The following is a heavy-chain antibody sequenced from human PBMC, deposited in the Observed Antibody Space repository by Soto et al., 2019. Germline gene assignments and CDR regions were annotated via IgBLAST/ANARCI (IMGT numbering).Heavy chain of an antibody. CDR2: INPNTGGT. V-gene: IGHV1-2*04. J-gene: IGHJ4*02. CDR1: GYTFTGYY. D-gene: IGHD3-16*01. CDR3: ARVNKEHGYATTFDY. Sequence: ASVKVSCKTSGYTFTGYYLHWVRQAPGQGLEWMGWINPNTGGTKYAQNFQGWVTMTRDMSISTAYMELSRLKSADTAVYYCARVNKEHGYATTFDYWGQGALVTVSS.